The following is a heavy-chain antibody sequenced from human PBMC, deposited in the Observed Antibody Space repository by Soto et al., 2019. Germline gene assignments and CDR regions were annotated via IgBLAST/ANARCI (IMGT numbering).Heavy chain of an antibody. D-gene: IGHD3-10*01. V-gene: IGHV3-30-3*01. J-gene: IGHJ3*02. CDR2: ISYDGGDK. CDR1: GFTFSSYT. CDR3: ARVPYYGYDAFDI. Sequence: GGSLRLSCAASGFTFSSYTMHWVRQTPGKGLEWVAHISYDGGDKYYADSVKGRFTISRDNSKNTLYLQMNSLKTEDTSVYYCARVPYYGYDAFDIWGQGTMVTVSS.